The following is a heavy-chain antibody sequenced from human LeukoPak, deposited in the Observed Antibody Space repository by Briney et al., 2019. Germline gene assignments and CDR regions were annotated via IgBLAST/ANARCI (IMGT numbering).Heavy chain of an antibody. CDR3: ALRGFGQRKEHDH. CDR1: GFTFSNYG. CDR2: IRYDGSSE. Sequence: PGGSLRLSCAASGFTFSNYGMHWVRQAPGKGLQWVAFIRYDGSSEQYADSVKGRFTISRDNSKNTLYLQMNSLRAEDTAVYYCALRGFGQRKEHDHWGQGTLVTVSS. D-gene: IGHD3-10*01. V-gene: IGHV3-30*02. J-gene: IGHJ4*02.